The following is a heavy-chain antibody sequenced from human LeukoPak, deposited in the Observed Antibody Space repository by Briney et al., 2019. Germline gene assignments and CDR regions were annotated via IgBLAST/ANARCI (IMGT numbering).Heavy chain of an antibody. J-gene: IGHJ4*02. CDR3: ARGNILGATYWDY. Sequence: SETLSLTCAVSGGSISSYYWSWIRQPPGKGLEWIGYISYSGSTNYNPSLKSRVTIPVDTSKNQFSLKLSSVTAADSAVYYCARGNILGATYWDYWGQGTLVTVSS. CDR1: GGSISSYY. D-gene: IGHD1-26*01. CDR2: ISYSGST. V-gene: IGHV4-59*01.